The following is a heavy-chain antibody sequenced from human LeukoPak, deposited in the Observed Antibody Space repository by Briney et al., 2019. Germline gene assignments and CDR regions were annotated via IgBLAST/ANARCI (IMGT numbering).Heavy chain of an antibody. D-gene: IGHD2-2*01. Sequence: GVSLKISSKGSGYGFPSYWIGWVRPTPGKGLEWMGIIYPGDSDTRYSPSFQGQVTISADKSISTAYLQWSSLKASDTAMYYWARLSSTSRNYYYGMGIWGQGTTVTVSS. CDR3: ARLSSTSRNYYYGMGI. CDR1: GYGFPSYW. V-gene: IGHV5-51*01. CDR2: IYPGDSDT. J-gene: IGHJ6*01.